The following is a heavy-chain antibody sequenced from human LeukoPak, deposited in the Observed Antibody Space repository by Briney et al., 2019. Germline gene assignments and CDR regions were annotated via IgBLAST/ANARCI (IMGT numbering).Heavy chain of an antibody. D-gene: IGHD6-13*01. J-gene: IGHJ4*02. Sequence: PGGSLRLSCAASGFTFSSYAMIWVRQAPGKGLEWVSAITGSGGSTYYADSVKGRFTISRDNSKNTLYLQMNRLRAEDTAVYYCAKVPLIAAPKHFDYWGQGTLVTVSS. V-gene: IGHV3-23*01. CDR2: ITGSGGST. CDR3: AKVPLIAAPKHFDY. CDR1: GFTFSSYA.